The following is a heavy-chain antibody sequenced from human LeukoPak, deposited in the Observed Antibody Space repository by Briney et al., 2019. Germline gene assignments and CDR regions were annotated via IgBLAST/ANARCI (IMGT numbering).Heavy chain of an antibody. CDR2: ISGYNGNT. J-gene: IGHJ4*02. V-gene: IGHV1-18*04. D-gene: IGHD6-19*01. CDR1: GYTFSSYG. Sequence: GASVKVSCKASGYTFSSYGISWVRQAPGQGLELMGWISGYNGNTNYSQKLQGRVTMTTDTSTSTAYMELRSLRSDDTAVYYCARDVSGWSYFDYWGQGTLVTVSS. CDR3: ARDVSGWSYFDY.